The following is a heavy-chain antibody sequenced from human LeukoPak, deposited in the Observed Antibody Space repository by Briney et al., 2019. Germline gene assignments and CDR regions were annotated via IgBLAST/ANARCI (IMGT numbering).Heavy chain of an antibody. D-gene: IGHD2-21*02. CDR1: GYTFTGYY. CDR2: INPNSGGT. Sequence: ASVKVSCKASGYTFTGYYMHWVRQAPGQGLEWMGWINPNSGGTNYAQKFQGRVTMTRDTSISTAYMELSRLRSDDTAVYYCAKGSLGAYCGGDCYSEYSQHWGQGTLVTVSS. J-gene: IGHJ1*01. V-gene: IGHV1-2*02. CDR3: AKGSLGAYCGGDCYSEYSQH.